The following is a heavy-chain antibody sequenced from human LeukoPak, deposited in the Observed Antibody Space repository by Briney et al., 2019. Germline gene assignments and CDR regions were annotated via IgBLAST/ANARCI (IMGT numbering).Heavy chain of an antibody. D-gene: IGHD4-11*01. J-gene: IGHJ4*02. CDR1: VGSISSYY. Sequence: SETLSLTCSVSVGSISSYYWSWIRQPPGKGLEWIEYIYYSGSTNYNPSLKSRVTISVATSKNQFSLKLSSVTAADTAVYYCARHAPMTTYDYWGQGTLVTVSS. V-gene: IGHV4-59*08. CDR2: IYYSGST. CDR3: ARHAPMTTYDY.